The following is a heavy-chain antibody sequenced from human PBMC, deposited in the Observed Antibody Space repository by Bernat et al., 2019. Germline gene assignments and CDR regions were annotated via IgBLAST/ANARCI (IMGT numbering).Heavy chain of an antibody. CDR1: GFSFTNAW. J-gene: IGHJ4*02. CDR3: TRRSSSSGWSYFDY. Sequence: EVQLVESGGGLVKPGGSLRLSCAASGFSFTNAWMNWVRQAPGKGLGWVGRIKSKTDGGTKDSPEPVKGRFTISRDDSKNTLYLKMNSLKTEDTAVYYCTRRSSSSGWSYFDYWGQGTLVTVSS. D-gene: IGHD6-19*01. CDR2: IKSKTDGGTK. V-gene: IGHV3-15*07.